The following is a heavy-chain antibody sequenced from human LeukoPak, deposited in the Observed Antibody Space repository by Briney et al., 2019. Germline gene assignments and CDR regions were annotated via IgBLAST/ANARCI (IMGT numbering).Heavy chain of an antibody. CDR1: GFTFSSYE. CDR3: AKWGVQSYYFDY. J-gene: IGHJ4*02. CDR2: IRYDGSNK. D-gene: IGHD4-11*01. V-gene: IGHV3-30*02. Sequence: GGSLRLSCAASGFTFSSYEMNWVRQAPGKGLEWVAFIRYDGSNKYYADSVKGRFTISRDNSKNTLYLQMNSLRAEDTAVYYCAKWGVQSYYFDYWGQGTLVTVSS.